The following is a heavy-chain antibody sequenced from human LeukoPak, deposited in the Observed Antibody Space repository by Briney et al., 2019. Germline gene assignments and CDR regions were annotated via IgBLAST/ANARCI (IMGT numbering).Heavy chain of an antibody. CDR3: ARASTYCSSTRTCFDY. J-gene: IGHJ4*02. CDR1: GGTFSSYA. Sequence: GASVKVSCKASGGTFSSYAISWVRQAPGQGLEWMGGIIPIFGTANYAQKFQGRVTITTDESTSTAYMELSSLRSEDTAVYYCARASTYCSSTRTCFDYWGQGTLVTVSS. D-gene: IGHD2-2*01. V-gene: IGHV1-69*05. CDR2: IIPIFGTA.